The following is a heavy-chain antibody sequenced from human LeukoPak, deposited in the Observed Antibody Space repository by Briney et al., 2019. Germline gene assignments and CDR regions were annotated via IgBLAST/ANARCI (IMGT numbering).Heavy chain of an antibody. CDR2: INHSGST. CDR3: ARGRGVTMVRGVIDY. J-gene: IGHJ4*02. D-gene: IGHD3-10*01. CDR1: GGSFSGYY. Sequence: SETLSLTCAVYGGSFSGYYWSWIRQPPGKGLEWIGEINHSGSTNYNPSLKSRVTISVDTSKNQFSLKLSSVTAADTAVYYRARGRGVTMVRGVIDYWGQGTLVTVSS. V-gene: IGHV4-34*01.